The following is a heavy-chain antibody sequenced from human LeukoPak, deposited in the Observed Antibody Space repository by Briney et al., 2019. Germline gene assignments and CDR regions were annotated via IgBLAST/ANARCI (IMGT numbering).Heavy chain of an antibody. CDR1: GFTFSSYW. V-gene: IGHV3-7*01. J-gene: IGHJ6*02. CDR3: ARYSSSCSPNYYYGMDV. CDR2: IKQDGSEK. Sequence: PGGSLRLSCAASGFTFSSYWMSWVRQAPGKGLEWVANIKQDGSEKYYVDSVKGRFTISRDNAKNSLYLQMNSLRAEDTAVYYCARYSSSCSPNYYYGMDVWGQGTTVTVSS. D-gene: IGHD6-13*01.